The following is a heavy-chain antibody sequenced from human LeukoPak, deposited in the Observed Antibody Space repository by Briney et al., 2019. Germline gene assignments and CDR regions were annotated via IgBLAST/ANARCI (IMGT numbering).Heavy chain of an antibody. CDR2: IYGRGST. CDR1: GDSIRTSSAY. D-gene: IGHD5-12*01. J-gene: IGHJ5*02. V-gene: IGHV4-61*02. Sequence: SETLSLTCTVSGDSIRTSSAYWSWIRQPAGKELEWIGRIYGRGSTNYNPSLKSRVTISVDKSKNQFSLKLSSVTAADTAVYYCARDAYGYMDTWGQGTLVTVSS. CDR3: ARDAYGYMDT.